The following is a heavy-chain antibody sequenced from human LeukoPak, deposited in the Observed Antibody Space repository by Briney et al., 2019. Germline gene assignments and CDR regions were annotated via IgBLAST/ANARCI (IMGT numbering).Heavy chain of an antibody. CDR2: ISSSSSYI. V-gene: IGHV3-21*01. Sequence: GGSLRLSCAASGFTFSSYSMNWVRQAPGRGLEWVSSISSSSSYIYYADSVKGRFTISRDNAKNSLYLQMNSLRAEDTAVHYCARDGAYCGGDCSGFYFDYWGQGTLVTVSS. J-gene: IGHJ4*02. D-gene: IGHD2-21*02. CDR1: GFTFSSYS. CDR3: ARDGAYCGGDCSGFYFDY.